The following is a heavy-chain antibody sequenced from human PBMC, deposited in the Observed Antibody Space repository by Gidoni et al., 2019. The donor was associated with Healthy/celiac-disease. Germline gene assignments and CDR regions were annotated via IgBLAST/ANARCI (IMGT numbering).Heavy chain of an antibody. J-gene: IGHJ4*02. D-gene: IGHD3-22*01. CDR2: ISSNGGST. CDR3: VKRYYDSSGYSGDY. CDR1: GFPFSSYA. Sequence: EVQLVESGGGLVQPGGSLRLSCSASGFPFSSYAMHWVRQAPGKGLEYVSAISSNGGSTYYADSVKGRFTISRDNSKNTLYLQMSSLRAEDTAVYYCVKRYYDSSGYSGDYWGQGTLVTVSS. V-gene: IGHV3-64D*08.